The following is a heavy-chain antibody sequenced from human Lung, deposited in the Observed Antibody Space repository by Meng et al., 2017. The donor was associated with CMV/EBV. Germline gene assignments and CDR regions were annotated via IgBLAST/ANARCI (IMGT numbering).Heavy chain of an antibody. J-gene: IGHJ6*02. Sequence: GEXXKISCAASGFTFSSFWMSWVRRAPGKGLEWVANIKQDGSEKYYVDSVKGRFTVSRDSATNSLYPQMNSLRAEDTAVYFCARVFDAFDSRNGPLYVWGHGTTVTVSS. CDR3: ARVFDAFDSRNGPLYV. D-gene: IGHD3-3*01. V-gene: IGHV3-7*01. CDR2: IKQDGSEK. CDR1: GFTFSSFW.